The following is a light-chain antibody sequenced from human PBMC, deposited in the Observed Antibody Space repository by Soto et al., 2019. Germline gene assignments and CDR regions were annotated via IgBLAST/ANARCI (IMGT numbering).Light chain of an antibody. CDR2: EAS. CDR3: QQHANWPLT. CDR1: QSVGNN. Sequence: EIVLTQSTATLSLSPGERATLSCRASQSVGNNLAWYQQKPGQAPGLLIYEASTRATGIPARFSGSGSGTDFTLTISSLEPEDFAVYYCQQHANWPLTFGGGTKVEI. V-gene: IGKV3-11*01. J-gene: IGKJ4*01.